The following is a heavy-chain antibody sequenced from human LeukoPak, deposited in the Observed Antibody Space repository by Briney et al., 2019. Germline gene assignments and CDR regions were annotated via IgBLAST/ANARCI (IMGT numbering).Heavy chain of an antibody. CDR1: GFTFSSYA. CDR2: ISGSGSST. Sequence: GGSLRLSCAASGFTFSSYAMSWVRQAPGKGLEWVSVISGSGSSTYYADSVKGRFSISRDNAKNSVYLQMNSLRAEDTAVYYCARWGIYGDSRNWYFDIWGRGTLVTVS. V-gene: IGHV3-23*01. CDR3: ARWGIYGDSRNWYFDI. D-gene: IGHD4-17*01. J-gene: IGHJ2*01.